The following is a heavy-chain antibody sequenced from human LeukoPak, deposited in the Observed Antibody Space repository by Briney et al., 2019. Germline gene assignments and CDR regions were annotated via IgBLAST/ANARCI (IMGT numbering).Heavy chain of an antibody. D-gene: IGHD3-10*01. J-gene: IGHJ5*02. V-gene: IGHV4-4*07. CDR1: GDSISSYY. Sequence: SETLSLTCTVSGDSISSYYWSWIRQPAGKGLEWIGRMYVSGSTNYNPSLKSRVTMSVDTSKNQFSLKMTSVTAADTAFYYCARDMVRGVKAYLSWFDPWGQGILDTVST. CDR3: ARDMVRGVKAYLSWFDP. CDR2: MYVSGST.